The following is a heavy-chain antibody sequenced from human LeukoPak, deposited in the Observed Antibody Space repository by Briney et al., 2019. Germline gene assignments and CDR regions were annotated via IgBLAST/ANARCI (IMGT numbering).Heavy chain of an antibody. CDR1: GGSVSSYY. CDR3: ARFHSGPSGWYVLWYFDL. J-gene: IGHJ2*01. Sequence: SETLSLTCTVSGGSVSSYYWSWIRQPPGQGLEWIGYIYSSESTSYNPSLESRVTMSVVTSKNQFFLKLSSVTAADPPEYYCARFHSGPSGWYVLWYFDLWGRGTLVTVSS. CDR2: IYSSEST. D-gene: IGHD6-19*01. V-gene: IGHV4-4*09.